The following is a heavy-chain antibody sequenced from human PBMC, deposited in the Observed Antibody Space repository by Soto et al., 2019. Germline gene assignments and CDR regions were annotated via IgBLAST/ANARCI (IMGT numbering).Heavy chain of an antibody. CDR1: GYTFTSYG. D-gene: IGHD2-2*01. CDR2: ISAYNGNT. Sequence: QVQLVQSGAEVKKPGASVKVSCKASGYTFTSYGISWVRQAPGQGLEWMGWISAYNGNTNYAQKLQGRVTMTTDTSTSTAYMELRSLRSDDTAVYYCARPPDPYCSSTSCYYYYYMDVWGKGTTVTVSS. J-gene: IGHJ6*03. CDR3: ARPPDPYCSSTSCYYYYYMDV. V-gene: IGHV1-18*01.